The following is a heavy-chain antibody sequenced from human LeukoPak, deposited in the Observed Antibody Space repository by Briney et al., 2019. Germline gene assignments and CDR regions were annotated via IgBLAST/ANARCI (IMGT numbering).Heavy chain of an antibody. Sequence: PGGSLRLSCAASGFTFSNVWMSWVRQAPGKGLEWVGRIKSKTDGGTTDYAAPVKGRFTISRDDSKNTLYLQMNSLKTEDRGVYYCTIDYKGDYPAPNPYYYYMDVWGKGATVTISS. CDR2: IKSKTDGGTT. CDR3: TIDYKGDYPAPNPYYYYMDV. J-gene: IGHJ6*03. V-gene: IGHV3-15*01. CDR1: GFTFSNVW. D-gene: IGHD4-17*01.